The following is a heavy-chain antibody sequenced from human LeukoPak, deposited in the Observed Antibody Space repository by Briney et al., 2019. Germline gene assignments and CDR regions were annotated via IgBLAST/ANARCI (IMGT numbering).Heavy chain of an antibody. V-gene: IGHV3-21*01. D-gene: IGHD2-2*02. J-gene: IGHJ4*02. CDR1: GFTFSSYS. CDR2: ISSSSSYI. Sequence: GGSLRLSCAASGFTFSSYSMNWVRQAPGKGLEWVSSISSSSSYIYYADSVKGRFTISRDNAKNSLYLQMNSLRAEDTAVYYCANPGSIVVVPAAIFTYYFDYWGQGTLDTVSS. CDR3: ANPGSIVVVPAAIFTYYFDY.